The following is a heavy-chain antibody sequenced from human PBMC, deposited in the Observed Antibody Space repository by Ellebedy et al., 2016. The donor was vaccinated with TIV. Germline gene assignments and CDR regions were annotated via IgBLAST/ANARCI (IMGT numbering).Heavy chain of an antibody. CDR1: GYTLTELS. D-gene: IGHD2-2*03. Sequence: ASVKVSCKVSGYTLTELSMHWVRQAPGKGLEWMGGFDPEDGETIYAQKFQGRVTMTEDTSIDTAYMELSSLRSEDTAVYYCATDGYCSSTSCYAVGVYYYGMDVWGQGTTVTVSS. CDR2: FDPEDGET. CDR3: ATDGYCSSTSCYAVGVYYYGMDV. V-gene: IGHV1-24*01. J-gene: IGHJ6*02.